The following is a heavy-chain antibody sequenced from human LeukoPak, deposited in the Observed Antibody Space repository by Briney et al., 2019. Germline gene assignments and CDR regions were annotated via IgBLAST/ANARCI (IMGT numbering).Heavy chain of an antibody. D-gene: IGHD6-13*01. CDR2: ISYDGSNK. CDR3: AKGLYSSSWYGIDY. J-gene: IGHJ4*02. Sequence: GGSLIIFCSASGFTFSSYCMQWVRQDPAKGLEWLAVISYDGSNKYYADSVKGRFTISRDNSKNTLYLQMNSLRAEDTAVYYCAKGLYSSSWYGIDYWGQGTLVTVSS. V-gene: IGHV3-30*18. CDR1: GFTFSSYC.